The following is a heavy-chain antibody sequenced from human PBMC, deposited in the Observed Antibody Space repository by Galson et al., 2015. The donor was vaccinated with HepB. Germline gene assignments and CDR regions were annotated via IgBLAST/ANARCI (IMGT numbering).Heavy chain of an antibody. Sequence: ASGYSFISYAIHWVRQAPGQRLEWMGWINGGYGNTKFSQKFRGRVTFTRGTSASTAYMELSSLRSEDTAVYYCARAGAYYDSRGFISDAFEVWGQGTMVTVSS. D-gene: IGHD3-22*01. CDR3: ARAGAYYDSRGFISDAFEV. CDR1: GYSFISYA. J-gene: IGHJ3*01. CDR2: INGGYGNT. V-gene: IGHV1-3*01.